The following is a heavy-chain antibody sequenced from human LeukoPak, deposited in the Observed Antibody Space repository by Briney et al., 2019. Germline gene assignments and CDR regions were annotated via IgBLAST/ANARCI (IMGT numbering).Heavy chain of an antibody. CDR2: IKQDGSEK. Sequence: GGSLRLSCAASGFTFSTSWVTWVRQAPGKGLEWVVNIKQDGSEKYYVDSVKGRFTVSRDNAKNSLYLQMNSLRAEDTAVYYCARAQSGFWSGYCFDYWGQGTLVTVSS. CDR1: GFTFSTSW. D-gene: IGHD3-3*01. V-gene: IGHV3-7*01. CDR3: ARAQSGFWSGYCFDY. J-gene: IGHJ4*02.